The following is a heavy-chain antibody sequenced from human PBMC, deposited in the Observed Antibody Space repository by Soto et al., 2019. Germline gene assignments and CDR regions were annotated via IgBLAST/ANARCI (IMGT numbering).Heavy chain of an antibody. J-gene: IGHJ4*02. Sequence: QVQLVESGGGVVQPGRSLRLSCAASGFTFSSYGMHWVRQAPGKGLEWVAVIWYDGSNKYYADSVKGRFTISRDNSKNTMYLQMTGLRAEDTAVYYCARDPGSDSSSWFFDYWGQGTLVTVSS. V-gene: IGHV3-33*01. D-gene: IGHD6-13*01. CDR2: IWYDGSNK. CDR1: GFTFSSYG. CDR3: ARDPGSDSSSWFFDY.